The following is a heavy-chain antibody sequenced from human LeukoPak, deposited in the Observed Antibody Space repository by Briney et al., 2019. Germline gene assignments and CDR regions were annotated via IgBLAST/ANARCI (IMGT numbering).Heavy chain of an antibody. CDR1: GGSFSGYY. CDR2: INHSGST. CDR3: ARAGMSIWLGEITYDY. D-gene: IGHD3-10*01. J-gene: IGHJ4*02. Sequence: SETLSLTCAVYGGSFSGYYWSWIRQPPGKGLEWIGEINHSGSTNYNPSLKSRVTISVDTSKNQFSLKLSSVTAADTAVYYCARAGMSIWLGEITYDYWGQGTLVTVSS. V-gene: IGHV4-34*01.